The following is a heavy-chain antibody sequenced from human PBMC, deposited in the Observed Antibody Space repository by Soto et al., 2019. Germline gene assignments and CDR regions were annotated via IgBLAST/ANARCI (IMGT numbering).Heavy chain of an antibody. J-gene: IGHJ6*02. CDR1: GFTFSSYG. V-gene: IGHV3-30*18. CDR3: AKERREYSGYDLFYYYGMDV. D-gene: IGHD5-12*01. Sequence: QVQLVESGGGVVQPGRSLRLSCAASGFTFSSYGMHWVRQAPGKGLEWVAVISYDGSNKYYADSVKGRFTISRDNSKNTLYLQMNSLRAEDTAVYYCAKERREYSGYDLFYYYGMDVWGQGTTVTVSS. CDR2: ISYDGSNK.